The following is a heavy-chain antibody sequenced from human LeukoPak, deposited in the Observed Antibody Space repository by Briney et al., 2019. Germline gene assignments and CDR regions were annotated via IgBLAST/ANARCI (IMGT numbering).Heavy chain of an antibody. CDR3: TTAVSGYYNVDY. J-gene: IGHJ4*02. CDR1: GFTFSNAW. D-gene: IGHD3-9*01. V-gene: IGHV3-15*01. Sequence: GGSLRLSCAASGFTFSNAWMSWVRQAPGKGLEWVGRIKSKTDGGTTDYAAPVKGRFTISRDDPKNTLYLQMNSLKTEDTAVYYCTTAVSGYYNVDYWGQGTLVTVSS. CDR2: IKSKTDGGTT.